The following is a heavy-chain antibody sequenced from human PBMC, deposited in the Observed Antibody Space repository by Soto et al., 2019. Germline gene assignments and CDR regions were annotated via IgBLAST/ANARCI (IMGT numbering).Heavy chain of an antibody. D-gene: IGHD3-22*01. CDR3: AKMSSENYYDPVFS. Sequence: QVQLVASGGGLVQTSGSLRIACAASGFTFSDYYMSWVRQAPGKGLEWVSYISSSGNTIYYADSVKGRFTISRDNAKNSVYLQMNSLRAEDTALYFCAKMSSENYYDPVFSWGQGTLVTVSS. J-gene: IGHJ4*02. CDR1: GFTFSDYY. CDR2: ISSSGNTI. V-gene: IGHV3-11*01.